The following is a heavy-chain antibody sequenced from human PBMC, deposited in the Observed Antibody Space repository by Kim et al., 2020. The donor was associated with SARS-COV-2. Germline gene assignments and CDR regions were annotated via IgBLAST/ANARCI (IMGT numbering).Heavy chain of an antibody. Sequence: DGNNKKYADSVKGRFTISRDNSKNTLYLQMNSLRAEDTAVYYCARDRFDYWGQGTLVTVSS. CDR3: ARDRFDY. V-gene: IGHV3-33*01. CDR2: DGNNK. J-gene: IGHJ4*02.